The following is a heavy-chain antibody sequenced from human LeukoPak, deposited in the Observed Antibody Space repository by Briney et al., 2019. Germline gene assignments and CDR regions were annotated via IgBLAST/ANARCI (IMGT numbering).Heavy chain of an antibody. Sequence: AGGSLRLSCTGSGFTFGDYSMNWVRQAPGKGLEWVAFIRSKAHGGTTEYAESVNGRFTFSRDDSRSVAYLQMNNLRTEDTAVYYCARDQVYYDFWSAYWGQGTLVTVSS. V-gene: IGHV3-49*04. CDR3: ARDQVYYDFWSAY. D-gene: IGHD3-3*01. CDR2: IRSKAHGGTT. J-gene: IGHJ4*02. CDR1: GFTFGDYS.